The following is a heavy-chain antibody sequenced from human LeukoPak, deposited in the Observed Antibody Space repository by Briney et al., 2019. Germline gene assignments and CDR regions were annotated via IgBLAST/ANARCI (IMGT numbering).Heavy chain of an antibody. D-gene: IGHD3-22*01. J-gene: IGHJ4*02. CDR2: INPSGGST. CDR3: ARDGDSSGYRSLVY. V-gene: IGHV1-46*01. Sequence: ASVKVSCKASGYTFTSYGISWVRRAPGQGLEWMGIINPSGGSTSYAQKFQGRVTMTRDTSTSTVYMELNSLRSEDTAVYYCARDGDSSGYRSLVYWGQGTLVTVSS. CDR1: GYTFTSYG.